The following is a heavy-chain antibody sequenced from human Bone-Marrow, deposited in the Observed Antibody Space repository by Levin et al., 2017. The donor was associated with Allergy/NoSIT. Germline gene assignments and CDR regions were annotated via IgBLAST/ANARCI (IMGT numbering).Heavy chain of an antibody. CDR3: ARDAIAMIRGVRIVLGNWFNT. CDR2: ISEDGGNK. V-gene: IGHV3-30*03. Sequence: GESLKISCAASGFTFSEYSIHWVRQAPGKGLQWVTLISEDGGNKYYADSVKGRFSISRDNSRNMLFLQMNSLRPEDTAVYYCARDAIAMIRGVRIVLGNWFNTWGQGTLVTVSS. CDR1: GFTFSEYS. J-gene: IGHJ5*02. D-gene: IGHD3-10*01.